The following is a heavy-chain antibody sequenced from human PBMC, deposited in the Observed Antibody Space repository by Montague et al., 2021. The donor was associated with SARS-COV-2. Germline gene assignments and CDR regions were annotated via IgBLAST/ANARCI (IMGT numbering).Heavy chain of an antibody. Sequence: SETLSLTCNVSGDSITNTRYFWGWIRQPPGKGLEWIGYIYYSGSTNYNPSLKSRVTISVDTSKNQFSLKLSSVTAADTAVYYCARGTAAGTNFDYWGQGTLVTVSS. CDR3: ARGTAAGTNFDY. CDR2: IYYSGST. D-gene: IGHD6-13*01. V-gene: IGHV4-61*05. J-gene: IGHJ4*02. CDR1: GDSITNTRYF.